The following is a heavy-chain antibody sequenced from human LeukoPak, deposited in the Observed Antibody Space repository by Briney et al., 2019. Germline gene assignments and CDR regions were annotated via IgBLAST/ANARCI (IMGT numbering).Heavy chain of an antibody. J-gene: IGHJ6*02. Sequence: GGSLRLSCAASGFTFSGSTMHWVRQASGQGLEWVGRIRSKPNSFATAYAASVKGRFTISRDDSKNTAYLQMNSLKTEDTAVYYCTSPIHFGDYDYYYGMDVWGRGTTVTVSS. V-gene: IGHV3-73*01. CDR1: GFTFSGST. CDR2: IRSKPNSFAT. CDR3: TSPIHFGDYDYYYGMDV. D-gene: IGHD4-17*01.